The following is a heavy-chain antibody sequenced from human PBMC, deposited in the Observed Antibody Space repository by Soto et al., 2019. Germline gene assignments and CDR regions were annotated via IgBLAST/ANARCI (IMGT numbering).Heavy chain of an antibody. CDR1: VFTFSGSA. J-gene: IGHJ4*02. V-gene: IGHV3-73*01. CDR3: TSSQYYYDSSDGY. Sequence: HPGGSLRLSCAASVFTFSGSAMHWVRQASGKGLEWVGRIRSKANSYATAYAASVKGRFTISRDDSKNTAYLQMNSLKTEDTAVYYCTSSQYYYDSSDGYWGQGTLVTVSS. D-gene: IGHD3-22*01. CDR2: IRSKANSYAT.